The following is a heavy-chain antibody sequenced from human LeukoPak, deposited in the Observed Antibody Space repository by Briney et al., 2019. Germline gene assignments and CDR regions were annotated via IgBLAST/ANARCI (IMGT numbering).Heavy chain of an antibody. CDR1: GFTFSSYA. V-gene: IGHV3-30-3*01. CDR3: ARDTPGYDSSGYHDY. CDR2: ISYDGSNK. Sequence: GGSLRLSCAASGFTFSSYAMHWVRQAPGKGLEWVAVISYDGSNKYYADSAKGRFTISRDNSKNTLYLQMNSLRAEDTAVYYCARDTPGYDSSGYHDYWGQGTLVTVSS. D-gene: IGHD3-22*01. J-gene: IGHJ4*02.